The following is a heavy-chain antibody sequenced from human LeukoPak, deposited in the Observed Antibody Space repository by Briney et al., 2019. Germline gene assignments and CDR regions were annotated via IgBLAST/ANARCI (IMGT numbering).Heavy chain of an antibody. D-gene: IGHD2-15*01. CDR1: GGTFSSYA. V-gene: IGHV1-69*13. CDR3: ARGVVVAATPYYFDY. Sequence: ASVKVSCKASGGTFSSYAISWVRQAPGQGLEWMGGIIPIFGTANYAQKFQGRVTITADESTSTAYMELSSLRSEDTAVYYCARGVVVAATPYYFDYWGQGTLVTVSS. J-gene: IGHJ4*02. CDR2: IIPIFGTA.